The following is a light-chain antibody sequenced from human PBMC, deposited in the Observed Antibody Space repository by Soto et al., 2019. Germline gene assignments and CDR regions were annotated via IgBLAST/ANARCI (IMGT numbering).Light chain of an antibody. CDR1: SSNIGAGYD. CDR3: QSYDSSLSGVV. CDR2: GNT. Sequence: QPVLTQPPSVSGAPGQRVTISCTGSSSNIGAGYDVHWYQQLPGTAPKLLIYGNTNRPSGVPERFSGSKSGTSASLAITGLQAEDEADYYCQSYDSSLSGVVFGGATKVSVL. V-gene: IGLV1-40*01. J-gene: IGLJ2*01.